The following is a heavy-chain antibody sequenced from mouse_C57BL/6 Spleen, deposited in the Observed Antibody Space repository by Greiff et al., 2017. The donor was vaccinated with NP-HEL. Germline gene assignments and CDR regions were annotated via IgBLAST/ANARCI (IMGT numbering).Heavy chain of an antibody. CDR2: ISSGGDYI. Sequence: EVKLMESGEGLVKPGGSLKLSCAASGFTFSSYAMSWVRQTPEKRLEWVAYISSGGDYIYYADTVKGRFTISRDNARNTLYLQMSSLKSEDTAMYYCKRVSYYYGSSLDYFDYWGQGTTLTVSS. V-gene: IGHV5-9-1*02. D-gene: IGHD1-1*01. CDR1: GFTFSSYA. CDR3: KRVSYYYGSSLDYFDY. J-gene: IGHJ2*01.